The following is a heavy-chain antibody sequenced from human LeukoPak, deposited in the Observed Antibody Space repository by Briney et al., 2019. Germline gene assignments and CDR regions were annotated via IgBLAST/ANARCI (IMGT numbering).Heavy chain of an antibody. D-gene: IGHD4-23*01. CDR2: ITTYNGNT. CDR3: AREMWGTTLVNPFDY. Sequence: GASVKVSCKASGYTFISYGISGVRQAPGQGLEWMGWITTYNGNTYSAQKFQGRVTMTTDTSTSTAYMELRSLRSDDTAVYYCAREMWGTTLVNPFDYWGQGTLVTVSS. V-gene: IGHV1-18*01. J-gene: IGHJ4*02. CDR1: GYTFISYG.